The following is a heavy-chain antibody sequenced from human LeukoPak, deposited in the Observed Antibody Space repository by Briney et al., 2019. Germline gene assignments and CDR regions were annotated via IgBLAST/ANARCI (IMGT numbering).Heavy chain of an antibody. Sequence: GGSLRLSCAASGFTFSYYTMNWVRQAPGMGPEWVSYISSDTGSTIYYADSVKGRFTISRDNAKNSLYLQMDSLKDEDTAMYYCAREGVNAFDIWGQGTMVIVAS. CDR3: AREGVNAFDI. J-gene: IGHJ3*02. CDR1: GFTFSYYT. V-gene: IGHV3-48*02. D-gene: IGHD3-10*01. CDR2: ISSDTGSTI.